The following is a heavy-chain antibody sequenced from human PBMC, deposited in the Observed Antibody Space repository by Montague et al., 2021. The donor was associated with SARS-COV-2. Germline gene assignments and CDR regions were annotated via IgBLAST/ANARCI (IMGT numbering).Heavy chain of an antibody. V-gene: IGHV4-59*03. Sequence: SETLSLTCAVTGASMSPYHWSWIRQPPGKGLEGIGNLHHSGATNYNPSLESRVTMSVDTSKNQFSLNLISVTAADTAVYFCATSLGGRYYWADYYFDYWGQGILVTVSA. CDR3: ATSLGGRYYWADYYFDY. J-gene: IGHJ4*02. D-gene: IGHD3-10*01. CDR2: LHHSGAT. CDR1: GASMSPYH.